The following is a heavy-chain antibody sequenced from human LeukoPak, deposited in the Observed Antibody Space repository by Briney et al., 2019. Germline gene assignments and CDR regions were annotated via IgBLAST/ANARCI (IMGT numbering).Heavy chain of an antibody. V-gene: IGHV3-74*01. CDR3: AREWALSEYYDRSGYSDY. J-gene: IGHJ4*02. CDR2: INTAGTST. D-gene: IGHD3-22*01. Sequence: PGGSLRLSCAASGFTLSTYWMHWVRQAPGKGLVWVSRINTAGTSTSYADSVKGRFTISRDNAKNTLYLQMNSLRAEDTAVYYCAREWALSEYYDRSGYSDYWGQGTLVTVSS. CDR1: GFTLSTYW.